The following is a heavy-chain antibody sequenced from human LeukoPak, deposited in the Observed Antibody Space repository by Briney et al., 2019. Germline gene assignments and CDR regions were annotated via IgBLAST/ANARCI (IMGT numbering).Heavy chain of an antibody. D-gene: IGHD6-13*01. CDR2: INHSGST. Sequence: PSETLSLTCAVYGGSFSGYYWSWIRQPPGKGLEWIGEINHSGSTNYNPSLKSRVTISVDTSKNQFSLKLSSVTAADTAVYYCARGPGSSWSGYGAWGQGTLVTVSS. V-gene: IGHV4-34*01. CDR3: ARGPGSSWSGYGA. J-gene: IGHJ5*02. CDR1: GGSFSGYY.